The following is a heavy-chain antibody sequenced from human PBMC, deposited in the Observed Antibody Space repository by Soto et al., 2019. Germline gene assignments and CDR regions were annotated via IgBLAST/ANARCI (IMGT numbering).Heavy chain of an antibody. J-gene: IGHJ6*02. CDR3: ATGAGIEAAGRHYYYYGMDV. Sequence: ASVKVSCKVSGYTLTELSMRWVRQAPGKGLEWMGGFDPEDGETIYAQKFQGRVTMTEDTSTDTAYMELSSLRSEDTAVYYCATGAGIEAAGRHYYYYGMDVWGQGTTVTVSS. D-gene: IGHD6-13*01. CDR1: GYTLTELS. CDR2: FDPEDGET. V-gene: IGHV1-24*01.